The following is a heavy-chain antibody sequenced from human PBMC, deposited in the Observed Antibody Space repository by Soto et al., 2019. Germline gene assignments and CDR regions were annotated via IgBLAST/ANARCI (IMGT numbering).Heavy chain of an antibody. D-gene: IGHD3-22*01. CDR3: TREGYASSDNYFYGMGF. V-gene: IGHV1-2*04. J-gene: IGHJ6*02. CDR1: GYPFTGYY. CDR2: INPNSGGT. Sequence: ASVKVSCKASGYPFTGYYMHWVRQAPGQGHEWMGWINPNSGGTKYAQKFQGWVTMTRDTCIRTAYMVLSRLRSDDTAVYYCTREGYASSDNYFYGMGFWGQGTTVTVS.